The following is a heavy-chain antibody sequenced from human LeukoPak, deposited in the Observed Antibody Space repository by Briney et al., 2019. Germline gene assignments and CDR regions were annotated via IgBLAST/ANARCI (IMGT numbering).Heavy chain of an antibody. CDR2: INRAGTTE. D-gene: IGHD1/OR15-1a*01. J-gene: IGHJ4*02. Sequence: PGGSLRLSCAASGFSFSSYEMSWVRQAPGKGLEWVSYINRAGTTEEYADSVKGRFTISRDNAKNSLYLQMYSLRAEDTAAYYCARGEQLNYFAYWGQGTLVTVSS. CDR1: GFSFSSYE. V-gene: IGHV3-48*03. CDR3: ARGEQLNYFAY.